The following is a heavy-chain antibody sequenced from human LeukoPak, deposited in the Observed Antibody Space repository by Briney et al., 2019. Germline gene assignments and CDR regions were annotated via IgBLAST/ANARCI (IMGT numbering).Heavy chain of an antibody. V-gene: IGHV1-3*02. CDR1: GYTLTSYA. CDR3: ARDRTRGYSGYDLDWFDP. Sequence: ASVKVSCKAAGYTLTSYAMHWVRQAPRQRLEWMGWSNAGNGNTKDSQKFQGRVTITRDTSASTAYIELSSLRSADMAVYYCARDRTRGYSGYDLDWFDPWGQGTLVTVSS. J-gene: IGHJ5*02. CDR2: SNAGNGNT. D-gene: IGHD5-12*01.